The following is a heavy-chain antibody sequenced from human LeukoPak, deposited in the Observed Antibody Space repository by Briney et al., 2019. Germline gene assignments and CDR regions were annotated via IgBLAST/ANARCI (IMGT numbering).Heavy chain of an antibody. Sequence: SETLSLTCTVSGASVTSYYWSWIRQPPGKGLEWIGYIFHRGNTNYNPSLRSRVTMSLDTSKNQFSLRLRSVTAADTALYYCVRVLWLQEGSPWFDPWGQGTLVTVSS. CDR3: VRVLWLQEGSPWFDP. J-gene: IGHJ5*02. V-gene: IGHV4-59*02. CDR2: IFHRGNT. D-gene: IGHD5-24*01. CDR1: GASVTSYY.